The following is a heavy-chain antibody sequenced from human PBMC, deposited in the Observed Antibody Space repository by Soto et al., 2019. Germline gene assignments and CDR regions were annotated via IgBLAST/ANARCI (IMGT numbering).Heavy chain of an antibody. D-gene: IGHD5-12*01. Sequence: SETLSLTCAVSGYSIISGYHWAFIRQPPGKGLEWVGSVYHSGSTYYKSSLKSRITISVDTSKNQFSLKLTSVTAADTAVYYCARSGYGGHGYFDYWAQGTLVTVSS. J-gene: IGHJ4*02. CDR2: VYHSGST. CDR3: ARSGYGGHGYFDY. V-gene: IGHV4-38-2*01. CDR1: GYSIISGYH.